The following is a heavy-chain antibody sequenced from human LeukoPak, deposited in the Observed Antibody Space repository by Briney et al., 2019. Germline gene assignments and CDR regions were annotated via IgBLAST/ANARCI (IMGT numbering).Heavy chain of an antibody. Sequence: TGGSLRLSCAASGFTFSGYAMSWVRQALGKGLEWVSAISGSGGNTYYADSVKGRFAISRDNSKNTVYLQMNSLRGEETAVYYCARSYGIARLDYWGQGTLVTVSS. CDR1: GFTFSGYA. CDR2: ISGSGGNT. V-gene: IGHV3-23*01. J-gene: IGHJ4*02. D-gene: IGHD2-21*01. CDR3: ARSYGIARLDY.